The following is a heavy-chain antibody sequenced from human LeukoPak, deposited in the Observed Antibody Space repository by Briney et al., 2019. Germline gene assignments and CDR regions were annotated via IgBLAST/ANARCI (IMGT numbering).Heavy chain of an antibody. Sequence: PSETLSLTCAVYGGSFSGYYWSWIRQPPGKGLEWIGEINHSGSTNYNPSLKSRVTISVDTSKDQFSLKLSSVTAADTAVYYCARGGRGYSWYFDYWGQGTLVTVSS. CDR1: GGSFSGYY. CDR3: ARGGRGYSWYFDY. J-gene: IGHJ4*02. V-gene: IGHV4-34*01. D-gene: IGHD2-15*01. CDR2: INHSGST.